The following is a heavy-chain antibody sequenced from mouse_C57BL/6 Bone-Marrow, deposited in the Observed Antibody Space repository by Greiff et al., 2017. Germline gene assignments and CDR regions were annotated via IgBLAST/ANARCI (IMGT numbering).Heavy chain of an antibody. CDR3: ARESNYGSSWGFAY. V-gene: IGHV5-4*01. CDR2: ISDGGSYT. D-gene: IGHD1-1*01. CDR1: GFTFSSYA. J-gene: IGHJ3*01. Sequence: EVMLVESGGGLVKPGGSLKLSCAASGFTFSSYAMSWVRQTPEKRLEWVATISDGGSYTYYPDNVKGRFTIARDKAKNHLYLQMSHLKSEDTAVYYCARESNYGSSWGFAYWGQGTLVTVSA.